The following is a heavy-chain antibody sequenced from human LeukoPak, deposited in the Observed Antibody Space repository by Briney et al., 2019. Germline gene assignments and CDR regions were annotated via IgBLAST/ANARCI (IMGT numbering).Heavy chain of an antibody. J-gene: IGHJ3*02. D-gene: IGHD1-26*01. V-gene: IGHV3-23*01. Sequence: GGSLRLSCAASGFTFSDYAMSWVRQAPGKGLEWVSAISGSGGSTYYADSVKGRFTISRDNSKNTLYLQMNSLRAEDTAVYYCAKDLKIVGATSAFDIWGQGTMVTVSS. CDR3: AKDLKIVGATSAFDI. CDR2: ISGSGGST. CDR1: GFTFSDYA.